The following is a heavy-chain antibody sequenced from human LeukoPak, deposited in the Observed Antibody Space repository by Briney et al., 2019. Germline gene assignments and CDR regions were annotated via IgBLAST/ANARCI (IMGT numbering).Heavy chain of an antibody. CDR3: AKDGTMVRALSVSYYYMDV. D-gene: IGHD3-10*01. V-gene: IGHV3-7*01. Sequence: PGGSLRLSCAASGFTFNGYWMSWVRQAPGKGLEWVANIKQDGSEKYYVDSVRGRVTISRDNAENSLFLQMNRLRVEDTAVYYCAKDGTMVRALSVSYYYMDVWGKGTTVTVSS. CDR2: IKQDGSEK. CDR1: GFTFNGYW. J-gene: IGHJ6*03.